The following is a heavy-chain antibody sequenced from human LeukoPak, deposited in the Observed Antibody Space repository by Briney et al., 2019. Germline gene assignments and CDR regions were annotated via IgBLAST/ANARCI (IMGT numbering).Heavy chain of an antibody. Sequence: GGSLRLLYAASVYIFNSYWMSWVRQAPGKGLERVANIKQDGSEKYYVDSVKGRFTISRDNAKNSLYLQMNSLRAEDTAVCYCARDSVDGYNLDWGQGTLVTVSS. V-gene: IGHV3-7*01. J-gene: IGHJ4*02. CDR3: ARDSVDGYNLD. CDR1: VYIFNSYW. D-gene: IGHD5-24*01. CDR2: IKQDGSEK.